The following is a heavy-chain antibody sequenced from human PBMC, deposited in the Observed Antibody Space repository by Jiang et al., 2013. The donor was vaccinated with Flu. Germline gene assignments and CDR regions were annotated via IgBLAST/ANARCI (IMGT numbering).Heavy chain of an antibody. V-gene: IGHV3-33*01. CDR3: ARAPLTYCSSTSCYSEGFDY. J-gene: IGHJ4*01. D-gene: IGHD2-2*02. CDR2: IWYDGSNK. Sequence: VQLLESGGGVVQPGRSLRLSCAASGFTFSSYGMHWVRQAPGKGLEWVAVIWYDGSNKYYADSVKGRFTISRDNSKNTLYLQMNSLRAEDTAVYYCARAPLTYCSSTSCYSEGFDY. CDR1: GFTFSSYG.